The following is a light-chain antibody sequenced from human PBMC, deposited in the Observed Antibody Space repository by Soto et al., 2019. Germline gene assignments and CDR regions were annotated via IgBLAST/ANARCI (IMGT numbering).Light chain of an antibody. V-gene: IGKV3-11*01. Sequence: ETVLRQSPATLSVSPGGRATLSCGASESVSSNLAWYQQKPGQAPRLLIYGASTRATGIPARISGSGSGTDFTLTIISLEPEDFAVYYCQQRSNWLITFGQGTRLEIK. J-gene: IGKJ5*01. CDR3: QQRSNWLIT. CDR2: GAS. CDR1: ESVSSN.